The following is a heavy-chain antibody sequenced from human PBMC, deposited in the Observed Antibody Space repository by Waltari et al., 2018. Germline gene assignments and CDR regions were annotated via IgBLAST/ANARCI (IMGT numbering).Heavy chain of an antibody. D-gene: IGHD5-12*01. J-gene: IGHJ6*02. V-gene: IGHV1-69*12. CDR2: IIPIFGKA. CDR1: GGTFSSYA. Sequence: QVQLVQSGAEVKKPGSSVKVSCKASGGTFSSYAISWVRQAPGQGLEWMGGIIPIFGKANYAQKFQGRVTITADESTSTAYMELSSLRSEDTAVYYCARNLRDGYNYFYYYGMDVWGQGTTVTVSS. CDR3: ARNLRDGYNYFYYYGMDV.